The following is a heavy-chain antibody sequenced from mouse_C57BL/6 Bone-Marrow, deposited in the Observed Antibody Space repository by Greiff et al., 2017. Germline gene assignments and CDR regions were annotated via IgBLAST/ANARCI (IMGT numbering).Heavy chain of an antibody. CDR2: ISSGGSYT. Sequence: EVKLMESGGDLVKPGGSLKLSCAASGFTFSSYGMSWVRQTPDKRLEWVATISSGGSYTYYPDSVKGRFTISRANAKNTLYLQMSSLKSEDTAMYDCARGGGYWFAYWGRGTLVTVSA. V-gene: IGHV5-6*02. CDR1: GFTFSSYG. J-gene: IGHJ3*01. D-gene: IGHD1-1*02. CDR3: ARGGGYWFAY.